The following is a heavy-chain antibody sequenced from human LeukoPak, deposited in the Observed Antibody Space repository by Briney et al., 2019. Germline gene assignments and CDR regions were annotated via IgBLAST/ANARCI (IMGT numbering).Heavy chain of an antibody. CDR1: GGSISSYY. CDR3: ARRVYSSSSGYPGFDP. J-gene: IGHJ5*02. D-gene: IGHD6-6*01. CDR2: IYTSGST. V-gene: IGHV4-4*09. Sequence: SETLSLTCTVSGGSISSYYWSWIRQPPGKGLEWIGYIYTSGSTNYNPSLKSRVTISVDTSKNQFSLKLSSVTATDTAVYYCARRVYSSSSGYPGFDPWGQGTLVTVSS.